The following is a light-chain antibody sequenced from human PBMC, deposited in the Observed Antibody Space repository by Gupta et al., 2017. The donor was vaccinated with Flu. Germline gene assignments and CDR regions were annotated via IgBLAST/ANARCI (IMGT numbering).Light chain of an antibody. CDR1: QSLVDSDGNTY. J-gene: IGKJ1*01. CDR2: QIS. V-gene: IGKV2-24*01. Sequence: EIVMTQAPLSSLVSLGQPASMSCRSSQSLVDSDGNTYLSWLHQRPGQPPRLLIHQISNRFSGVPDRFSGSGAGTNFTLKISRVEPEDVGVYYCMQALQWAFGQGTKVEIK. CDR3: MQALQWA.